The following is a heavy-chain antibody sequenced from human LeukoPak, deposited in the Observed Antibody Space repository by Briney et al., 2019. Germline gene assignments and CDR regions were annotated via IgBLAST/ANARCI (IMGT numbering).Heavy chain of an antibody. CDR1: DGSISSYY. CDR2: IHTSGST. D-gene: IGHD2-2*01. CDR3: ARGLPVPAHDAFDI. J-gene: IGHJ3*02. Sequence: SETLSLACTVSDGSISSYYWSWIRQPAGKGLEWIGRIHTSGSTNYNPSLKSRVTMSVDASKNHFSLTLNSVTAADTAVYFCARGLPVPAHDAFDIWGPGTMVSVSS. V-gene: IGHV4-4*07.